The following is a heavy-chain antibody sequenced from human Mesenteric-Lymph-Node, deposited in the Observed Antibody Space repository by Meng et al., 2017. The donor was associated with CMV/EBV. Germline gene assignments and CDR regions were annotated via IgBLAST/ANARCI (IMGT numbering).Heavy chain of an antibody. V-gene: IGHV1-2*02. J-gene: IGHJ6*02. CDR2: LNPHSGGT. Sequence: ASVKVSCKASGYTFTSYYMHWVRQAPGQGLEWMGWLNPHSGGTNYAQTFQGRLTMTRDTSINTAYMELSRLRSDDTAVYYCARSVQQLVLDSYYGMDVWGQGTTVTVSS. CDR3: ARSVQQLVLDSYYGMDV. CDR1: GYTFTSYY. D-gene: IGHD6-13*01.